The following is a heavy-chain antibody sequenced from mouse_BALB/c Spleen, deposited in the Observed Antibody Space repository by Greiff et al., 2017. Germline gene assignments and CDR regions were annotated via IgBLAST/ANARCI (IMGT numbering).Heavy chain of an antibody. V-gene: IGHV3-6*02. Sequence: ESGPGLVKPSQSLSLTCSVTGYSITSGYYWNWIRQFPGNKLEWMGYISYDGSNNYNPSLKNRISITRDTSKNQFFLKLNSVTTEDTATYYCASPTLLYYYAMDYWGQGTSVTVSS. D-gene: IGHD2-1*01. CDR1: GYSITSGYY. CDR3: ASPTLLYYYAMDY. CDR2: ISYDGSN. J-gene: IGHJ4*01.